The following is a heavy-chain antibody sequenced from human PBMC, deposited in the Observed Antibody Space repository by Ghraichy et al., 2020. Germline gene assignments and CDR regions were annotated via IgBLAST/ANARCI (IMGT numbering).Heavy chain of an antibody. D-gene: IGHD6-19*01. CDR1: GGSITSYY. J-gene: IGHJ5*02. V-gene: IGHV4-59*08. CDR2: VLYNGDT. Sequence: SETLSLTCSVSGGSITSYYCSLIRQSPGKVLEWIGSVLYNGDTNYNPSLKSRVTMSVDTSESQFSLRLTSVTAANTAVDYCVRQFYAAGTYNWFDPWGPGTLVSVSS. CDR3: VRQFYAAGTYNWFDP.